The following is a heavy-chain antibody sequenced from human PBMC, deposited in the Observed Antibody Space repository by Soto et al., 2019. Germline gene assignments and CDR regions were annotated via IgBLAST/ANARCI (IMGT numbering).Heavy chain of an antibody. Sequence: QVQLRESGPGLVQPSETLSLICTVSNGSISSDYWSWIRQPPGKGLEWIGYVYNSGRTNYNPSLKRRVAMSVDTSKTQFSLTLTSVTAADTAVYYCARLNGNYFDSWGQGTLVTVSS. V-gene: IGHV4-59*01. CDR1: NGSISSDY. D-gene: IGHD2-8*01. CDR3: ARLNGNYFDS. J-gene: IGHJ4*02. CDR2: VYNSGRT.